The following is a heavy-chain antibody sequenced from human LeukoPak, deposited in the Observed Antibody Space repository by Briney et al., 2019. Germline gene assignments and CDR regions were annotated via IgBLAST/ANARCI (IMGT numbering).Heavy chain of an antibody. CDR3: ARVLSGSWDWFDP. D-gene: IGHD3-22*01. CDR2: INPDGSTT. CDR1: GFTFSRYW. J-gene: IGHJ5*02. V-gene: IGHV3-74*01. Sequence: GESLRLSCAASGFTFSRYWIHWVRQAPGKGLEWVSRINPDGSTTTYADSVKGRYTISRDNAKNTVYLQMNSLRAEDTAVYYCARVLSGSWDWFDPWGQGTLVTVSS.